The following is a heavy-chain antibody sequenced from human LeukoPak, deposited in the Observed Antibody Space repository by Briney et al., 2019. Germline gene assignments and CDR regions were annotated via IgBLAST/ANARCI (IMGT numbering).Heavy chain of an antibody. V-gene: IGHV3-53*01. CDR3: AREDSSGYPVKD. CDR1: GFTVSNHY. D-gene: IGHD3-22*01. J-gene: IGHJ4*02. CDR2: IYSGGST. Sequence: GGSLRLSCAASGFTVSNHYMNWVRQAPGKGLEWLSIIYSGGSTSYADSVKGRFTISRDNSKNTVYLQMNSLRVEDTAVYYCAREDSSGYPVKDWGQGTLVTVSS.